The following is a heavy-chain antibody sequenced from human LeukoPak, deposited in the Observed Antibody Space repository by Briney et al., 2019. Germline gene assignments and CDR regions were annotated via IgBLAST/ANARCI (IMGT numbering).Heavy chain of an antibody. J-gene: IGHJ3*02. CDR2: IYSGGST. Sequence: GGSLRLSCAASGFTVSSNYMSWVRQAPGKGLEWVSLIYSGGSTYYADSVKGRFTISRDNSKNTLYLQMNSLRAEDTALYYCARGASVVAGSDNAFDIWGQGTMVTVSS. D-gene: IGHD6-19*01. V-gene: IGHV3-53*01. CDR3: ARGASVVAGSDNAFDI. CDR1: GFTVSSNY.